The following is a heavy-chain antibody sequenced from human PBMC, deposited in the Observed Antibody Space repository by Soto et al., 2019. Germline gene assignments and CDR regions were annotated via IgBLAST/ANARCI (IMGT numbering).Heavy chain of an antibody. J-gene: IGHJ4*02. Sequence: VQLVQSGAEVKKPGASVKVSCKASGYTFTGYYIHWVRQAPGQGLEWMGWINPNNGDTNYAQKFQGRVTMTRDTSTSTAYMELSSLRFDDTAVYYCARHSGYDYVFDYWGQGTLVTVSS. CDR3: ARHSGYDYVFDY. CDR2: INPNNGDT. CDR1: GYTFTGYY. D-gene: IGHD5-12*01. V-gene: IGHV1-2*02.